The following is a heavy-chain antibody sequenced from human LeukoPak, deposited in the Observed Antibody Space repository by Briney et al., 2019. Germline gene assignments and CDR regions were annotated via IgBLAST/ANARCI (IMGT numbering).Heavy chain of an antibody. J-gene: IGHJ4*02. CDR2: INQDGSEK. CDR1: GFPFSSLW. Sequence: GGSLRLSCTLSGFPFSSLWMTWVRQAPGKGLEWVANINQDGSEKYYVDSVKGRFTISRDNAKNSLYLQLNSLRAKDTAVYYCARGGSDSSWYWEDWGQGTLVTVSS. D-gene: IGHD6-13*01. CDR3: ARGGSDSSWYWED. V-gene: IGHV3-7*01.